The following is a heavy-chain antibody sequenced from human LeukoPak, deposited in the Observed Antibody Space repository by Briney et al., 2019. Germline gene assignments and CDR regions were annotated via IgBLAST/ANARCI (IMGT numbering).Heavy chain of an antibody. Sequence: SETLSLTCSVSGDSIRSSYWSWLRQPPGKGLEWIGYVYHTGSSYYNPSLKSRATTSIDMSKNQFSLQLTSMTAADTAVYYCAGYGSESYYKAFDFWGQGILVTVSS. CDR3: AGYGSESYYKAFDF. CDR1: GDSIRSSY. CDR2: VYHTGSS. J-gene: IGHJ4*02. V-gene: IGHV4-59*01. D-gene: IGHD3-10*01.